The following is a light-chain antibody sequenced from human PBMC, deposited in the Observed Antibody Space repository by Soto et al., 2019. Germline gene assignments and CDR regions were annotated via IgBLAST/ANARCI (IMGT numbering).Light chain of an antibody. CDR3: QQYNGAGT. CDR1: QNINSW. V-gene: IGKV1-5*03. J-gene: IGKJ1*01. Sequence: DIQMTQSPSTVSASVGDSVNISCRASQNINSWLAWFQQKPGKAPSLLIYKTSILQTGVPSRFRGTGSETEFSLTISSLQPDYFATYNCQQYNGAGTFGQGTKVEIK. CDR2: KTS.